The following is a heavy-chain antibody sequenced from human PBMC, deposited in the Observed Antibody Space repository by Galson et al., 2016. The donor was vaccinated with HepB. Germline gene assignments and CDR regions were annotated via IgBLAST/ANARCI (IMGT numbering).Heavy chain of an antibody. Sequence: LGRTFYRSKWYNEYAVSVKSRITITPDTSKNQFSLQLNSVTPEDTAVFYCASFRDYYYGMDVWGQGTTVTVSS. J-gene: IGHJ6*02. CDR2: TFYRSKWYN. CDR3: ASFRDYYYGMDV. V-gene: IGHV6-1*01.